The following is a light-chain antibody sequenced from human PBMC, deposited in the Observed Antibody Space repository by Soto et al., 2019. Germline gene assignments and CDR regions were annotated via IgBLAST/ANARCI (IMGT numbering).Light chain of an antibody. J-gene: IGLJ1*01. CDR1: SSDVGGYNY. CDR3: SSYTSSSLDFYV. V-gene: IGLV2-14*01. Sequence: QSVLTQPASVSGSPGQSITISCTGTSSDVGGYNYVSWYQQHPGKAPKLMIYDVSNRPSGVSNRFSGSKSGNTASLTISGLQAEDEADYYCSSYTSSSLDFYVFGNGTKVTVL. CDR2: DVS.